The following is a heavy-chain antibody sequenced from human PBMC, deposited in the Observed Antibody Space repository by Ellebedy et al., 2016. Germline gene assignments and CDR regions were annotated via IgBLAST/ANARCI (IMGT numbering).Heavy chain of an antibody. D-gene: IGHD2-21*02. Sequence: GESLKISXEASGFSFSDYSMNWVRQAPGKGLEWVSSISSSSTYMWYADSLKGRFTISRDNAKNSLYLQMNSLRAEDTAVYYCARNPGDCYSCGYWGQGTLVTVSS. CDR2: ISSSSTYM. J-gene: IGHJ4*02. CDR1: GFSFSDYS. CDR3: ARNPGDCYSCGY. V-gene: IGHV3-21*04.